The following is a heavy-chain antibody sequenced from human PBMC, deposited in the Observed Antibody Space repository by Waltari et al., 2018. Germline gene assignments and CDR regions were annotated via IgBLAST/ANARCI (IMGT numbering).Heavy chain of an antibody. CDR2: IKQDGSGK. CDR1: GFTFSSYW. J-gene: IGHJ4*02. Sequence: EVQLVESGGGLVQPGGSLRLSCAASGFTFSSYWMSWVRQAPGKGLEWVANIKQDGSGKYYVDSVKGRFTISRDNAKNSLYLQMNSLRAEDTAVYYCARVDLGGGGQNDYWGQGTLVTVSS. CDR3: ARVDLGGGGQNDY. D-gene: IGHD2-15*01. V-gene: IGHV3-7*01.